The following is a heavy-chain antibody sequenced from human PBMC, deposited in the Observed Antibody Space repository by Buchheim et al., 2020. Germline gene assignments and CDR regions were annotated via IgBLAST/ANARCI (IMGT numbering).Heavy chain of an antibody. Sequence: QVQLVESGGGLVKPGGSLRLSCAASGFTFSDYYMSWIRQAPGKGLEWVSYIRSSSSAKYYADSVKGRFTISRDNAKNSLSLQMNSLRAEDTAVYYCAGAPGGYCGGDCYSVNWYFDLWGRGT. D-gene: IGHD2-21*01. V-gene: IGHV3-11*04. CDR1: GFTFSDYY. CDR3: AGAPGGYCGGDCYSVNWYFDL. J-gene: IGHJ2*01. CDR2: IRSSSSAK.